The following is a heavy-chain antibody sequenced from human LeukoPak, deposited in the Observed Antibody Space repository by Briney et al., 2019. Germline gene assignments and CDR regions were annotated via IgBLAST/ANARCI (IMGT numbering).Heavy chain of an antibody. CDR2: ISGSGGST. CDR3: AGSVATYGGFDP. V-gene: IGHV3-23*01. CDR1: GFTFSSYA. D-gene: IGHD2-15*01. J-gene: IGHJ5*02. Sequence: GGSLRLSCAASGFTFSSYAMSWVRQAPGKGLEWVSAISGSGGSTYYADSVKGRFTISRDNSKNMLYLQMNSLRAEDTAVYYCAGSVATYGGFDPWGQGTLVTVSS.